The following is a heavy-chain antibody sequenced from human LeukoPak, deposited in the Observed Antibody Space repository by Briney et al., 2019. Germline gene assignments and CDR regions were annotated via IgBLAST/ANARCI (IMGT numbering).Heavy chain of an antibody. Sequence: PSETLSLTCAVYGGSFSPSYWSWIRQPPGKGLEWIGEINHSGSTNYNPSLKSRVTISVDTSKNQFSLRLSSVTAADTAVYYCARGGFYCGGDCYVDYWGQGTLVTVSS. J-gene: IGHJ4*02. V-gene: IGHV4-34*01. CDR2: INHSGST. CDR1: GGSFSPSY. D-gene: IGHD2-21*02. CDR3: ARGGFYCGGDCYVDY.